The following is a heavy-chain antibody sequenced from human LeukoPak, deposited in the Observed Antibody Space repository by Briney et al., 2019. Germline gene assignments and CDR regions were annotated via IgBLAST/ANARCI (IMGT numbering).Heavy chain of an antibody. CDR1: GFTFSSYA. CDR3: ARQHDYGDYTTFDY. J-gene: IGHJ4*02. Sequence: GGSLRLSCAASGFTFSSYAMHWVRQAPGKGQEWVAVISYDGSNKYYADSVKGRFTISRDNSKNTLYLQMNSLRAEDTAVYYCARQHDYGDYTTFDYWGQGTLVTVSS. CDR2: ISYDGSNK. V-gene: IGHV3-30-3*01. D-gene: IGHD4-17*01.